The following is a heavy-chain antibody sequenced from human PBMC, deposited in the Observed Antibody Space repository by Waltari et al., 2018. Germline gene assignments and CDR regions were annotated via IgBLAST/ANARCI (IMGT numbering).Heavy chain of an antibody. Sequence: EVQLVESGGGLVQPGGSLRLSCAASGFTFSISWMTWVRQAAGRGLEWVANIKGDGSEKYYVDSVKGRFTISRDNAKNSVYLQMSSLRAEDTAVYYCARIKAGGYYDFRGQGTPLTVSS. J-gene: IGHJ4*02. D-gene: IGHD3-10*01. CDR1: GFTFSISW. CDR2: IKGDGSEK. V-gene: IGHV3-7*01. CDR3: ARIKAGGYYDF.